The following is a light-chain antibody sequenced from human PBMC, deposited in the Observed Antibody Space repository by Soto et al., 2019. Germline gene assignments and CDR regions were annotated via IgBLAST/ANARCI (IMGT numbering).Light chain of an antibody. CDR1: QGSGNY. CDR2: DAS. J-gene: IGKJ3*01. V-gene: IGKV3D-11*01. Sequence: EDVLTQSPAILSLSPGQRATLSCRASQGSGNYLAWYQQKPGQAPRLLIYDASNRATGIPARFSGSGSDTDFTLTIDSLEPEDSAVYYCQQRNFRPLTFGPGTRVEIK. CDR3: QQRNFRPLT.